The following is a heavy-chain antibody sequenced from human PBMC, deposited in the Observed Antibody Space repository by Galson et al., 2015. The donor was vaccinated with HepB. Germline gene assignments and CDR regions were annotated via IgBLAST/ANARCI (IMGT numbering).Heavy chain of an antibody. J-gene: IGHJ4*02. Sequence: PLRLSCAASGFIFGSYWMSWVRQAPGTGLEWVGNIKLDGSDKYYVDSVKGRFTIPRDNAKHSLYLQMNNLRAEDTAIYYCAKDDAGIGMSYWGRGTLVTVFS. D-gene: IGHD6-13*01. CDR3: AKDDAGIGMSY. CDR2: IKLDGSDK. V-gene: IGHV3-7*03. CDR1: GFIFGSYW.